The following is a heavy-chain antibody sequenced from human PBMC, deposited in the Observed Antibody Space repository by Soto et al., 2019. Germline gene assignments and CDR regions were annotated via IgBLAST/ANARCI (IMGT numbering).Heavy chain of an antibody. Sequence: GGSLRDSYIDSGVTFRKYWMSWVRQAPGKGMEWVANIKQDGSETKCVDSVKGRFTVARDNAKNSLFLQMNSLRAEDTAVYYCAIAIISNLMGNYYSYYPAVWGKGTTVTVSS. CDR2: IKQDGSET. D-gene: IGHD3-10*01. CDR1: GVTFRKYW. CDR3: AIAIISNLMGNYYSYYPAV. J-gene: IGHJ6*03. V-gene: IGHV3-7*01.